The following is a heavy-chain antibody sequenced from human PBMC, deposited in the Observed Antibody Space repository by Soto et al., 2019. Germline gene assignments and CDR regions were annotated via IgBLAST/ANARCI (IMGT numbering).Heavy chain of an antibody. CDR3: ARLEGDYGSGSSFYYGMDV. CDR1: GGSISSSIYY. Sequence: SETLSLTCTVSGGSISSSIYYWGWIRQPPGKGLEWIGSIYYSGRTYYSPSLESRVTISVDTSKNQFFLKLSSVTAADTAVYYCARLEGDYGSGSSFYYGMDVWGQGTTVS. V-gene: IGHV4-39*01. J-gene: IGHJ6*02. CDR2: IYYSGRT. D-gene: IGHD3-10*01.